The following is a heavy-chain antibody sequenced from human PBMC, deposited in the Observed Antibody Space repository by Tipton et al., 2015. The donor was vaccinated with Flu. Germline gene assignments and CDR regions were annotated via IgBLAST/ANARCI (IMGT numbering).Heavy chain of an antibody. V-gene: IGHV3-53*01. CDR1: GFSVSSNY. D-gene: IGHD2-15*01. J-gene: IGHJ4*02. CDR2: IYSGGST. CDR3: ARVSGGGYYFDY. Sequence: SLRLSCAASGFSVSSNYMSWVRQAPGKGLEWVSVIYSGGSTYYADSVKGRFTISRDNSKNTLYLQMNSLRAEDTAVYYCARVSGGGYYFDYWGQGTLVTVSS.